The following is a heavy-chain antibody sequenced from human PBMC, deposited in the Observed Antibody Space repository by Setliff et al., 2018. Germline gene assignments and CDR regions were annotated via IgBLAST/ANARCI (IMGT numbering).Heavy chain of an antibody. V-gene: IGHV4-59*12. D-gene: IGHD6-13*01. CDR2: IYYSGST. CDR1: GGSISSYY. J-gene: IGHJ6*02. CDR3: ARVAAYSSSWYNYYYGMDV. Sequence: LSLTCTVSGGSISSYYWSWIRQPPGKRLEWIGYIYYSGSTYYNPSLKSRVTISVDTSKNQFSLKLSSVTAADTAVYYCARVAAYSSSWYNYYYGMDVWGQGTTVTVSS.